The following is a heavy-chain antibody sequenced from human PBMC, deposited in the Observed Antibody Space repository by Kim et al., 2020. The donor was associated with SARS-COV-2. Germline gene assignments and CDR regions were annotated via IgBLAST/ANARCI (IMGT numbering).Heavy chain of an antibody. V-gene: IGHV3-9*01. Sequence: GGSLRLSCAASGFTFGDYAMHWVRQAPGKGLEWVSGISWNSGSIGYADSVKGRFTISRDNAKNSLYLQMNSLRAEDTALYYCAKDMIVGATLADYYYYGMDVWGQGTTVTVSS. D-gene: IGHD1-26*01. CDR1: GFTFGDYA. CDR2: ISWNSGSI. CDR3: AKDMIVGATLADYYYYGMDV. J-gene: IGHJ6*02.